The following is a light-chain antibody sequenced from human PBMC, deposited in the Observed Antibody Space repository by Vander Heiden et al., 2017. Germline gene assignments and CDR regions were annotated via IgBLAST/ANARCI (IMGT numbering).Light chain of an antibody. CDR1: QSLLHSNGYNY. CDR3: MQARQPPYT. Sequence: DRGMTQSPLSLHVTPVSPASISSRSSQSLLHSNGYNYLEWHLQTPGQSPQFLIYSGSNPAAGVPDRFSGSGSGTDFTLKSSRVEDEDVGVYYRMQARQPPYTFGQGTNLEIK. CDR2: SGS. J-gene: IGKJ2*01. V-gene: IGKV2-28*01.